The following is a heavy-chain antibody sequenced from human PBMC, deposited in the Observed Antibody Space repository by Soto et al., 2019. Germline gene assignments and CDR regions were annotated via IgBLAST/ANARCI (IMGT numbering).Heavy chain of an antibody. J-gene: IGHJ6*03. CDR1: GASFSGYH. V-gene: IGHV4-34*01. D-gene: IGHD3-10*01. Sequence: QVQLQQWGAGLLKPSETLSLTCAVYGASFSGYHWTWIRQTPGKGLEWIGEINDSGNINYNPSLKSRVTISLDTPKKQISLKLSSVTAADSAVYYCARGLIVWFGELSRRGGHYYYMDVWGKGTTVTVSS. CDR2: INDSGNI. CDR3: ARGLIVWFGELSRRGGHYYYMDV.